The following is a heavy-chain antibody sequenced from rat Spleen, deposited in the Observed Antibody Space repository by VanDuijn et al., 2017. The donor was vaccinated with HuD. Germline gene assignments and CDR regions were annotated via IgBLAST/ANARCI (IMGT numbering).Heavy chain of an antibody. D-gene: IGHD1-1*01. V-gene: IGHV2-1*01. CDR3: TRDLDYSGDY. Sequence: VQLQESGPGLVKPSQSLSLTCSVIGYSITSSYRWNWIRKFPGNKLEWMGGIWGDGSTKYSSVLKSRLSISRDTSKSQVFLKMNSLQTDDTGTYYCTRDLDYSGDYWGQGVMVTVSS. J-gene: IGHJ2*01. CDR1: GYSITSSYR. CDR2: IWGDGST.